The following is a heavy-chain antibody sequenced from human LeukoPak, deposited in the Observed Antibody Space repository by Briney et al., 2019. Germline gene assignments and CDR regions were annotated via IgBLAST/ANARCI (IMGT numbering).Heavy chain of an antibody. D-gene: IGHD1-14*01. CDR3: ARGSLEPGFDP. CDR2: IYYSGST. J-gene: IGHJ5*02. Sequence: SETLSLTCTVSGGSISSHYWSWIRQPPGKGLEWIGYIYYSGSTNYNPSLKSRVTISVDTSKNQFPLKLSSVTAADTAVYYCARGSLEPGFDPWGQGTLVTVSS. V-gene: IGHV4-59*11. CDR1: GGSISSHY.